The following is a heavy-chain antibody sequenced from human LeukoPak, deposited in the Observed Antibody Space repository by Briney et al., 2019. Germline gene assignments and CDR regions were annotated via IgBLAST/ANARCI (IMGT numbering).Heavy chain of an antibody. J-gene: IGHJ5*02. CDR1: GFTFNIYA. CDR3: ARAGQLSFNYFDP. V-gene: IGHV3-30*04. CDR2: LSYDGSDK. D-gene: IGHD4-11*01. Sequence: GGSLRLSCAASGFTFNIYAMHWVRQAPGKGLEWVAVLSYDGSDKYYADSVQGRFTISRDNPKNTLYLQVNSLRTEDTAVYYCARAGQLSFNYFDPWGQGTLVTVSS.